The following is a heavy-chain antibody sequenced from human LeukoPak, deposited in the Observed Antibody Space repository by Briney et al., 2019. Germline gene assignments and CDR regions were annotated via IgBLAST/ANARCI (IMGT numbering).Heavy chain of an antibody. Sequence: GGSLRLSCAASGFTFSSYWMSWVRQAPGKGLEWVANIKQDGREKYYVDSVKGGFTISRDNAKNSLYLQMNSLRAEDTAVYYCARWSGYPISDAFDIWGQGTMVTVSS. J-gene: IGHJ3*02. CDR2: IKQDGREK. V-gene: IGHV3-7*01. CDR1: GFTFSSYW. D-gene: IGHD3-3*01. CDR3: ARWSGYPISDAFDI.